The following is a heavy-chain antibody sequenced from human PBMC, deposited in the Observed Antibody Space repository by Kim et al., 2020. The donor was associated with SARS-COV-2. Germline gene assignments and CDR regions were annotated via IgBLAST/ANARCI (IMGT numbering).Heavy chain of an antibody. CDR3: AKDRRRGAAAGTRGGFDP. CDR1: GFTFSSYA. V-gene: IGHV3-23*01. J-gene: IGHJ5*02. Sequence: GGSLRLSCAASGFTFSSYAMSWVRQAPGKGLEWVSAISGSGGSTYYADSVKGRFTISRDNSKNTLYLQMNSLRAEDTAVYYCAKDRRRGAAAGTRGGFDPWGQGTLVTVSS. CDR2: ISGSGGST. D-gene: IGHD6-13*01.